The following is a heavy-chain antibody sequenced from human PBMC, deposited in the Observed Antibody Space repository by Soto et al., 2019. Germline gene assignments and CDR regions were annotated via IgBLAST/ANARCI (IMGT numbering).Heavy chain of an antibody. V-gene: IGHV1-69*13. D-gene: IGHD6-6*01. CDR2: IIPIFGTA. Sequence: VASVKVSCKASGGTFSSYAISWVRQAPGQGLEWMGGIIPIFGTANYAQKFQGRVTITADESTSTAYMELSSLRSEDTAVYYCARPYSSSSGYFDYWGQGTLVTVSS. CDR3: ARPYSSSSGYFDY. J-gene: IGHJ4*02. CDR1: GGTFSSYA.